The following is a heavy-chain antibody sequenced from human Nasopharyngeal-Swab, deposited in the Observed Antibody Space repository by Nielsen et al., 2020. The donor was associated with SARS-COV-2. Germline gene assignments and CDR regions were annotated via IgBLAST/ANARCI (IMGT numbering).Heavy chain of an antibody. J-gene: IGHJ4*02. Sequence: GGSLRLSCAASGFTFSSYAMHWVRQAPGKGLEWVAVISYDGSNKYYADSVKGRFTISRDNSKNTLYLQMNSLRAEDTAVYYCARESHYLTSRSSFDYWGQGTLVTVSS. CDR3: ARESHYLTSRSSFDY. D-gene: IGHD6-13*01. V-gene: IGHV3-30*04. CDR2: ISYDGSNK. CDR1: GFTFSSYA.